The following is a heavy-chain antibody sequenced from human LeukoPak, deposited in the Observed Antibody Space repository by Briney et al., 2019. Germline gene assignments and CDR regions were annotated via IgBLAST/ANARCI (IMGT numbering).Heavy chain of an antibody. Sequence: SETLSLTCTVSGGSISSCYWSWIRQPAGKGLEWIGRIYTSGSTNYNPSLKSRVTMSVDTSKNQFSLKLSSVTAADTAVYYCARDSYSGSYPDYWGQGTLVTVSS. CDR1: GGSISSCY. V-gene: IGHV4-4*07. J-gene: IGHJ4*02. CDR2: IYTSGST. CDR3: ARDSYSGSYPDY. D-gene: IGHD1-26*01.